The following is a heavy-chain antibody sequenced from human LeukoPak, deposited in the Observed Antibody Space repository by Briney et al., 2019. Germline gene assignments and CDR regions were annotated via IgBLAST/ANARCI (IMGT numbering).Heavy chain of an antibody. Sequence: SETLSLTCAVSGGSISSGGYSWSWIRQPPGKGLEWIGYIYHSGSTYYNPSLKSRVTISVDRSKNQFSLKLSSMTAADTAVYYCARGGLTNWFDPWGQGTLVTVSS. D-gene: IGHD3-16*01. CDR3: ARGGLTNWFDP. CDR1: GGSISSGGYS. J-gene: IGHJ5*02. CDR2: IYHSGST. V-gene: IGHV4-30-2*01.